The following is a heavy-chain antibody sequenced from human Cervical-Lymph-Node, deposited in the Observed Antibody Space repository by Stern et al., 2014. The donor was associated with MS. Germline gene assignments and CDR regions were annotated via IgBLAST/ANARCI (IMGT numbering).Heavy chain of an antibody. D-gene: IGHD3-22*01. CDR3: AKDHAYYYYDSSGYIDY. J-gene: IGHJ4*02. V-gene: IGHV3-30*18. Sequence: VQLVESGGGVVQPGRSLRLSCAASGFTFSSYGMHWVRQAPGKGLEWVAVISYDESNKYYADTVKGRFTISRDNSKNTLYLQMNSLRADDTAVYYCAKDHAYYYYDSSGYIDYWGQGTLVTVSS. CDR2: ISYDESNK. CDR1: GFTFSSYG.